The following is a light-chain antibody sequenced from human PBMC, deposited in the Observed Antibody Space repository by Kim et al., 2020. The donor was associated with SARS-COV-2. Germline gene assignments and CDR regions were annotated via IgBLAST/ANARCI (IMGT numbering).Light chain of an antibody. Sequence: SASVGDRVTISCQASQDISTNLNWYHHKPGKGPNLLIYDASNLETGVPPRFSGSGSVTDFTLTISSLQPEDFATYYCQQYDNLPYTFGQGTKLEI. CDR1: QDISTN. CDR3: QQYDNLPYT. V-gene: IGKV1-33*01. J-gene: IGKJ2*01. CDR2: DAS.